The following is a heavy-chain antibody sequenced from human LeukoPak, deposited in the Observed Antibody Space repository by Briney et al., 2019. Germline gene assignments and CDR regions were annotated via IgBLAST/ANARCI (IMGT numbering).Heavy chain of an antibody. CDR2: IKQDGSEK. Sequence: GGSLRLSCAASGFTFSSYWMSWVRQAPGKGLEWVANIKQDGSEKYYVDSVKGRFTISRDNAKNSLYLQMNSLRAEDTAVYYCARYYYDSSGYIDYWGQGTRVTVSS. CDR3: ARYYYDSSGYIDY. CDR1: GFTFSSYW. D-gene: IGHD3-22*01. V-gene: IGHV3-7*01. J-gene: IGHJ4*02.